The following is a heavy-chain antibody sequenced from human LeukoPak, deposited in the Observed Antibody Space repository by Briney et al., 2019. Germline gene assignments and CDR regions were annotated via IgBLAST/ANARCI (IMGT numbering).Heavy chain of an antibody. Sequence: SETLSLTCTVSGGSISSYYWSWIRQPPGKGLEWIGYIYDSGRTNYNPSLKSPVTISLDTSKNQFSLKLSSVTAADTAVYYCARQGPIVVAKNQAFDTWGQGTMVTVSS. CDR1: GGSISSYY. CDR2: IYDSGRT. V-gene: IGHV4-59*08. J-gene: IGHJ3*02. D-gene: IGHD3-22*01. CDR3: ARQGPIVVAKNQAFDT.